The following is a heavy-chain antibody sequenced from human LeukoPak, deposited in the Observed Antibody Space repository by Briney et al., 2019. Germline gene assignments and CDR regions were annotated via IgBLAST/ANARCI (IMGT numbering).Heavy chain of an antibody. Sequence: SGTLSLTCAVSGGSISSNWWSWVRQPPGKGLEWIGEIDHIGSTNYNPSLKSRVTISVDTSKNQFSLNLTSVTAADTAVYYCARAMSIAARLQTIFDYWGQGTLVTVSS. D-gene: IGHD6-6*01. CDR1: GGSISSNW. CDR3: ARAMSIAARLQTIFDY. V-gene: IGHV4-4*02. CDR2: IDHIGST. J-gene: IGHJ4*02.